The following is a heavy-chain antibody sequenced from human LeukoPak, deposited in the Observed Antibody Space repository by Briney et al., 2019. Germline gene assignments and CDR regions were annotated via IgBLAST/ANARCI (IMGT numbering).Heavy chain of an antibody. CDR1: GFTFSSSA. D-gene: IGHD6-19*01. Sequence: PGGSLRLSCAASGFTFSSSAMSWVRQAPGKGLEWVSGIGGSGAGTYYAVSVKGRFTISRDNAKNSLYLQMNSLRDEDTAVYYCAREIAVAATWGYFDYWGQGTLVTVSS. V-gene: IGHV3-23*01. CDR2: IGGSGAGT. J-gene: IGHJ4*02. CDR3: AREIAVAATWGYFDY.